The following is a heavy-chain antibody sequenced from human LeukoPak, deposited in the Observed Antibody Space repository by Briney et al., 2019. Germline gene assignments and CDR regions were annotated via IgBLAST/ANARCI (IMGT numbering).Heavy chain of an antibody. CDR1: GGSISSYY. Sequence: PSETLPLTCTVSGGSISSYYWSWIRQPPGKGLEWIGYIYYSGSTNYNPSLKSRVTISVDTSKNQFSLKPSSVTAADTAVYYCARGLLDGYTHPAAFDIWGQGTMVTVSS. CDR3: ARGLLDGYTHPAAFDI. CDR2: IYYSGST. D-gene: IGHD5-24*01. J-gene: IGHJ3*02. V-gene: IGHV4-59*01.